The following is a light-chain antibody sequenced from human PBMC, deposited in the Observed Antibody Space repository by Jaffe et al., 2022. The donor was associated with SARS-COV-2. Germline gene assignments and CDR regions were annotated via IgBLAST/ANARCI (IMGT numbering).Light chain of an antibody. CDR1: SSNIGRNT. Sequence: QSVLTQPPSASGPPGQRVTISCSGNSSNIGRNTVNWYQQFPGTAPKLLIYSSDLRPSGVPDRFSGSKSGTSASLAISGLQSEDEAEYFCAAWDGSLNSPVFGGGTKLTVL. CDR2: SSD. J-gene: IGLJ3*02. CDR3: AAWDGSLNSPV. V-gene: IGLV1-44*01.